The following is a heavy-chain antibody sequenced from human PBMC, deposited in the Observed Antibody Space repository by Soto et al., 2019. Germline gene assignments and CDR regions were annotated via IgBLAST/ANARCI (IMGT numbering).Heavy chain of an antibody. Sequence: GGSLRLSCAASGFSSSSYGMHWVRQAPGKGLEWVAVIWYDGSNKYYADSVKGRFTISRDNSKNTLYLLMNSLRAEDTAVYYCARDGSGDRHAFDIWGQGTMVTVSS. V-gene: IGHV3-33*01. CDR1: GFSSSSYG. J-gene: IGHJ3*02. CDR2: IWYDGSNK. D-gene: IGHD3-10*01. CDR3: ARDGSGDRHAFDI.